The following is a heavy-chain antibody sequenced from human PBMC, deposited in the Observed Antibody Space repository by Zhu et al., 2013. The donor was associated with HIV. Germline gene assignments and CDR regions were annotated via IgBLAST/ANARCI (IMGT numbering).Heavy chain of an antibody. Sequence: QVQLVQSGAEVKKPGASVRVSCMASGYTFTAYYIHWVRQAPGQGLEWMGWINPNNVGTDYAQKFQGRVTMTRDTSISAAYMELSRLRSDDTAVYYCARVGNYYDSSGPFDYWGQGTLVTVSS. V-gene: IGHV1-2*02. J-gene: IGHJ4*02. CDR2: INPNNVGT. CDR1: GYTFTAYY. CDR3: ARVGNYYDSSGPFDY. D-gene: IGHD3-22*01.